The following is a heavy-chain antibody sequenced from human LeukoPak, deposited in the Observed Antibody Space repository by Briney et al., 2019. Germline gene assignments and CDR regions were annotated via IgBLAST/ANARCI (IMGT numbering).Heavy chain of an antibody. CDR2: IIPILGIA. D-gene: IGHD4-11*01. V-gene: IGHV1-69*04. CDR3: ARDYDYSRGFDY. CDR1: GGTFSSYA. Sequence: SVKVSCKASGGTFSSYAISWVRQAPGQGLEWMGRIIPILGIANYAQKFQGRVTITADKSTSTAYMELSSLRSEDTAVYYCARDYDYSRGFDYWGQGTLVTVSS. J-gene: IGHJ4*02.